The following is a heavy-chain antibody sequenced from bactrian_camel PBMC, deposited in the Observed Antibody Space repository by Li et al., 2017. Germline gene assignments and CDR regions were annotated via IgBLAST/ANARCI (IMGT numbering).Heavy chain of an antibody. D-gene: IGHD4*01. CDR2: IDHNGNT. Sequence: HVQLVESGGDSVQAGGSLRLTCTASGYWYRGYCMGWYRQAPGKEREFVSMIDHNGNTHYVDSVKGRFTLSQDKNTVWLQMNNLKPEDTAVYTCAAADYNDYPQCDMEAKRYNFWGQGTQVTVS. J-gene: IGHJ4*01. CDR3: AAADYNDYPQCDMEAKRYNF. CDR1: GYWYRGYC. V-gene: IGHV3S53*01.